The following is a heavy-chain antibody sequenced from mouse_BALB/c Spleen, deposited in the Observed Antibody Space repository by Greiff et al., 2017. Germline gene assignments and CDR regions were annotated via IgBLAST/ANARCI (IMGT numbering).Heavy chain of an antibody. J-gene: IGHJ4*01. Sequence: EVMLVESGPGLVKPSQSLSLTCTVTGYSITSDYAWNWIRQFPGNKLEWMGYISYSGSTSYNPSLKSRISITRDTSKNQFFLQLNSVTTEDTATYYCARSGKSYAMDYWGQGTSVTVSS. CDR3: ARSGKSYAMDY. D-gene: IGHD3-1*01. CDR1: GYSITSDYA. V-gene: IGHV3-2*02. CDR2: ISYSGST.